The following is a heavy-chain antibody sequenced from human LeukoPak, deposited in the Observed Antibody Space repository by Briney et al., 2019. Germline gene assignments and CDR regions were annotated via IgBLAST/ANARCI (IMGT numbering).Heavy chain of an antibody. Sequence: PGRSLRLSCAASGFTFSSYAMHWVRQAPGKGLEWVSGISDSGGTTDYADSVKGRFAISRDNSNNTLYLQMNSLRAEDTAVYYCAKARSGSSSSCYNYWGQGTLVTVSS. J-gene: IGHJ4*02. V-gene: IGHV3-23*01. CDR3: AKARSGSSSSCYNY. CDR2: ISDSGGTT. CDR1: GFTFSSYA. D-gene: IGHD2-2*02.